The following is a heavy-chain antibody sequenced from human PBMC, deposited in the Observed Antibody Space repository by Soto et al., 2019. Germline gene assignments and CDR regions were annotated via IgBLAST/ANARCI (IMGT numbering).Heavy chain of an antibody. CDR1: GGSLSSGGYS. Sequence: SETLSLTCAVSGGSLSSGGYSWSWIRQPPGKGLEWIGYIYHSGSTYYNPSLKSRVTISVDRSKNQFSLKLSSVTAADTAVYYCARVYGDNNFDYWGQGTLVTVSS. V-gene: IGHV4-30-2*01. D-gene: IGHD4-17*01. J-gene: IGHJ4*02. CDR3: ARVYGDNNFDY. CDR2: IYHSGST.